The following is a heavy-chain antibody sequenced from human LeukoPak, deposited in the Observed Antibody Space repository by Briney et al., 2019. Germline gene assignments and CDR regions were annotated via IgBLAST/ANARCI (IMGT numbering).Heavy chain of an antibody. CDR1: GFTFSSYS. D-gene: IGHD6-13*01. J-gene: IGHJ4*02. CDR2: ISSSSSYI. V-gene: IGHV3-21*01. CDR3: ARDRGRREQQLAPHDY. Sequence: GGSLRLSCAASGFTFSSYSMNWVRQAPGKGLEWVSSISSSSSYIYYADSVKGRFTISRDNAKNSLYLQMNSLRAEDTAVYYCARDRGRREQQLAPHDYWGQGTLVTVSS.